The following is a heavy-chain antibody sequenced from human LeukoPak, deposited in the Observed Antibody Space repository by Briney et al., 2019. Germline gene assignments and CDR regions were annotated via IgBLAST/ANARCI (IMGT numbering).Heavy chain of an antibody. V-gene: IGHV1-69*05. J-gene: IGHJ4*02. D-gene: IGHD1-26*01. CDR3: ARARGIVGATCFDY. Sequence: SVKVSCKASGGTFSSYAISWVRQAPGQGLEWMGGITPIFGTANYAQKFQGRVTITTDESTSTAYMELSSLRSEDTAVYYCARARGIVGATCFDYWGQGTLVTVSS. CDR2: ITPIFGTA. CDR1: GGTFSSYA.